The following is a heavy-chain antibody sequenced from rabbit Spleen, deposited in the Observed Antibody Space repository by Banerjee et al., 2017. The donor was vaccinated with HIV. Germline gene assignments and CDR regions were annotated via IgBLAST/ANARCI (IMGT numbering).Heavy chain of an antibody. CDR2: IDAGSSGFT. D-gene: IGHD8-1*01. Sequence: QSLEESGGDLVKPGASLTLTCTASGVSFSISSYMCWVRQAPGKGLEWIACIDAGSSGFTYFATWAEGRFTISKTSSTTVTLRMTRLTAADTATYFCARDTASSFSSYGMDLWGQGTLVTVS. CDR3: ARDTASSFSSYGMDL. J-gene: IGHJ6*01. CDR1: GVSFSISSY. V-gene: IGHV1S40*01.